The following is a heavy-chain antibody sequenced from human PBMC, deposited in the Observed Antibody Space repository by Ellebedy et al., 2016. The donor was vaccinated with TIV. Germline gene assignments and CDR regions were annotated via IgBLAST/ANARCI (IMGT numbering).Heavy chain of an antibody. Sequence: GESLKISCAASGFTFSSYAMSWVRQAPGKGLEWVSAISGSGGSTYYADSVKGRFTISRDNSKNTLYLQMNSLRAEDTAVYYCSKGGLDTAMFNYAMDVWGRGTTVTVSS. CDR2: ISGSGGST. CDR3: SKGGLDTAMFNYAMDV. J-gene: IGHJ6*02. D-gene: IGHD5-18*01. V-gene: IGHV3-23*01. CDR1: GFTFSSYA.